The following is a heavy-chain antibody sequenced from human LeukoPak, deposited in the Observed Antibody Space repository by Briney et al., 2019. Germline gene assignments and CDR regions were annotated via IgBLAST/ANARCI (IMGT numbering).Heavy chain of an antibody. CDR1: GFTFSSYA. D-gene: IGHD3-10*01. CDR2: IYSGGST. J-gene: IGHJ6*02. Sequence: GGSLRLSCAASGFTFSSYAMSWVRQAPGKGLEWVSVIYSGGSTYYADSVKGRFTISRDNSKNTLYLQMNSLRAEDTAVYYCARGFHYYGSGHYYYYGMDVWGQGTTVTVSS. V-gene: IGHV3-66*01. CDR3: ARGFHYYGSGHYYYYGMDV.